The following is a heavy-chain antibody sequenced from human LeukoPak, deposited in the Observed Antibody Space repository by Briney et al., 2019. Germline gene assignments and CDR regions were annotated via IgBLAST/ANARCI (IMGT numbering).Heavy chain of an antibody. Sequence: GGSLRLSCTASGFTFGDYAMNWFRQAPGKGLEWVSAISGSGGTSYYADSVKGRFTISRDNSKNTLYLQINSLRAEDTALYYCASEMATIIVWGQGTLVTVSS. CDR2: ISGSGGTS. J-gene: IGHJ4*02. CDR3: ASEMATIIV. CDR1: GFTFGDYA. V-gene: IGHV3-23*01. D-gene: IGHD5-24*01.